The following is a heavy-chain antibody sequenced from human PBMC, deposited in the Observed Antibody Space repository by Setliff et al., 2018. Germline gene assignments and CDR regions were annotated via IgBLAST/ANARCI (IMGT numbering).Heavy chain of an antibody. CDR1: GGSLSRDSHY. J-gene: IGHJ6*03. V-gene: IGHV4-61*02. Sequence: PSETLSLTCTVSGGSLSRDSHYWGWIRQPAGEGLEWIGRIYISGSTIYNPSLKSRLTVSIDTSKNQFSLKLNSVTAADTAVYFCARGITSGGYWGQSSHYLDVWGKGTTVTVSS. CDR2: IYISGST. D-gene: IGHD3-22*01. CDR3: ARGITSGGYWGQSSHYLDV.